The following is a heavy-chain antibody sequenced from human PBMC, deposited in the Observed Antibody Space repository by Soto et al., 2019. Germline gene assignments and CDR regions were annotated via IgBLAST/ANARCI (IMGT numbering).Heavy chain of an antibody. CDR2: INTDGSGT. Sequence: EVQLVESGGGLVQPGGSLRLSCAASGFTFRTYWMHWVRQVAGKGLEWGSHINTDGSGTSYADYVKGRFTITRDNAKNTLYLQMNNLLAEDPPLYPCASPTVGGFDRWGQGTLVTVSS. CDR3: ASPTVGGFDR. V-gene: IGHV3-74*01. J-gene: IGHJ4*02. D-gene: IGHD3-16*01. CDR1: GFTFRTYW.